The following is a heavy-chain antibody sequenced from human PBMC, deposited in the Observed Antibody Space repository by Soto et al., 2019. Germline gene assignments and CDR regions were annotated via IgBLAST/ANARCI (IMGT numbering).Heavy chain of an antibody. D-gene: IGHD3-16*02. CDR3: AKDISLGELSAPDH. CDR1: GFTFDDFA. CDR2: MSWNRGSI. J-gene: IGHJ4*02. V-gene: IGHV3-9*01. Sequence: PGGSLRLSCVASGFTFDDFAMHWVRQAPGKGLEWVSGMSWNRGSIVYADSVKGRFTISRDNAKNSLYLQMNSLRPEDTASYYCAKDISLGELSAPDHWGQGTLVTVSS.